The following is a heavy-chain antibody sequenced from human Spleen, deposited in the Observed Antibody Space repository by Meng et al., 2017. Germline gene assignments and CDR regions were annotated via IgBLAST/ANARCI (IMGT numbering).Heavy chain of an antibody. Sequence: GSLRLSCTVSGGSMSGSFWSWIRQPPGKGLEWIGYIYYSGTTDYNPSLKSRVTISVDTSKNQFSLKLRSVTAADTAVYYCARAHYGDYFDYWGQGTLVTVSS. CDR1: GGSMSGSF. CDR3: ARAHYGDYFDY. J-gene: IGHJ4*02. V-gene: IGHV4-59*01. CDR2: IYYSGTT. D-gene: IGHD4-17*01.